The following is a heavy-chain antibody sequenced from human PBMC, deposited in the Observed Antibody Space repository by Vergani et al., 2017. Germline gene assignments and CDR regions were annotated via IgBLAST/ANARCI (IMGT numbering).Heavy chain of an antibody. CDR2: IYYSGST. V-gene: IGHV4-59*08. D-gene: IGHD5-12*01. CDR1: GGSISSYY. Sequence: QVQLQESGPGLVKPSETLSLTCTVSGGSISSYYWSWIRQPPGKGLEWIGYIYYSGSTNYNPSLTSRVTISVDTSKNQFSLKLSSVTAADTAVYYCARVGLKTQATIKFSSYWYFDLWGRGTLVTVSS. CDR3: ARVGLKTQATIKFSSYWYFDL. J-gene: IGHJ2*01.